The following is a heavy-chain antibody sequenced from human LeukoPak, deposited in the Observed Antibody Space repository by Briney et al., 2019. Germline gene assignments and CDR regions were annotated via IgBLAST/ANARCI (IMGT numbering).Heavy chain of an antibody. V-gene: IGHV4-34*01. Sequence: SETLFLACAVYGGSFSGYYWSWIRQPPGKGLEWIGEINHSGSTNYNPSLKSRVTISVDTSKNQFSLKLSSVTAADTAVYYCARAGYSSGWYSFDYWGQGTLVTVSS. CDR2: INHSGST. D-gene: IGHD6-19*01. CDR3: ARAGYSSGWYSFDY. CDR1: GGSFSGYY. J-gene: IGHJ4*02.